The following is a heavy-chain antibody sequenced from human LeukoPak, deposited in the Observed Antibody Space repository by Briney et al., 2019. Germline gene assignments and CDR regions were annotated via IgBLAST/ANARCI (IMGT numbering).Heavy chain of an antibody. J-gene: IGHJ4*02. Sequence: AGRSLRLSCAASGFTFSSFAMTWVRQAPGKGLEWVSGFDGNGPNTYYADSVKGRWTISRDNSRNTLYLEMNSLRPEDTAIYYCAKPRTTGLGWAQFDYWGQGSLVTVSS. CDR2: FDGNGPNT. V-gene: IGHV3-23*01. CDR1: GFTFSSFA. D-gene: IGHD2-8*02. CDR3: AKPRTTGLGWAQFDY.